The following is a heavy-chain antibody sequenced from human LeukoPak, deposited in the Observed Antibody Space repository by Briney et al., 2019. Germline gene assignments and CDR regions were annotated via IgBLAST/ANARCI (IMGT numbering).Heavy chain of an antibody. J-gene: IGHJ4*02. V-gene: IGHV1-2*02. CDR1: GYTFTDYY. Sequence: ASVKVSCKASGYTFTDYYMYWVRQAPGQGLEWMGWINPNSGGIDPAQKLQGRVTMTRDTSISTVYMELSRLRSDDTAVYYCARGHISDPSFDYWGQGTLVTVSS. CDR3: ARGHISDPSFDY. D-gene: IGHD3-22*01. CDR2: INPNSGGI.